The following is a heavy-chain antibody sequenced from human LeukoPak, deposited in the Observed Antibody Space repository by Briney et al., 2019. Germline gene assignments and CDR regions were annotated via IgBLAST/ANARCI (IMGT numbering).Heavy chain of an antibody. J-gene: IGHJ5*02. CDR1: KFTFSSYW. CDR3: ARGGHYYDSSGYIDP. V-gene: IGHV3-7*03. Sequence: GGSLRLSCAASKFTFSSYWMSWVRQAPGKGLEWVADIKVDGNEKYYVDSVKGRFTISRDNAKNSLYLQMNSLRAEDTAVYYCARGGHYYDSSGYIDPWGQGTLVTVSS. CDR2: IKVDGNEK. D-gene: IGHD3-22*01.